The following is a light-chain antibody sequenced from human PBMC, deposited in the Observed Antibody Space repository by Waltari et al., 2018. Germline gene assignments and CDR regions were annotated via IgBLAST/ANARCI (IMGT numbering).Light chain of an antibody. CDR2: ATS. Sequence: DIQLTQSPSLLSASVGDRVTITCRASQCINTYLVWYQQKPGKAPHLLVSATSTLQRGVPSRFSGSGSGTEFTLTISSLQPEDSATYYCQQLYSYSTFGGGTKVEI. J-gene: IGKJ4*01. CDR1: QCINTY. CDR3: QQLYSYST. V-gene: IGKV1-9*01.